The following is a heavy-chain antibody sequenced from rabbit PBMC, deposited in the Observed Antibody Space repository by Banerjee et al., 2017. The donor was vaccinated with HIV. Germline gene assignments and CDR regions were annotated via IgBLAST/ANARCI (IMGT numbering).Heavy chain of an antibody. Sequence: QSLEESGGDLVKPGASLTLTCKASGVSLNDKDVMCWVRQAPGKGLEWIACINIITGKSVYASWASGRLIMSRTSSTTVTLKMTSLTAADTATYFCARDLVVVIGWNFNLWGPGTLVTVS. CDR1: GVSLNDKDV. D-gene: IGHD8-1*01. J-gene: IGHJ4*01. CDR3: ARDLVVVIGWNFNL. CDR2: INIITGKS. V-gene: IGHV1S40*01.